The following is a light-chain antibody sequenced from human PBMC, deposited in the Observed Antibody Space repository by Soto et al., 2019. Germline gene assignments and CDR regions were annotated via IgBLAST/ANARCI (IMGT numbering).Light chain of an antibody. CDR1: QSISSW. J-gene: IGKJ1*01. CDR3: QHYNDYSRI. Sequence: DLQMSQSPSTLSASIGDRVTITCRASQSISSWLAWYQQKPGKAPKLLIYMASNLQSGVPSRFSGSGSGTEFTLTISSLQPDDFATYYCQHYNDYSRIFGQGTTVEIK. CDR2: MAS. V-gene: IGKV1-5*03.